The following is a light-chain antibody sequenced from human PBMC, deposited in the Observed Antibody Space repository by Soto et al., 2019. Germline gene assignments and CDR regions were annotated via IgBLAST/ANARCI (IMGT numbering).Light chain of an antibody. CDR2: SDD. Sequence: QSVLTQPPSASGTPGQRVTISCSGSSFNIGSNPVNWYQQLPGTAPKLLIYSDDHRPSGVPDRFSGSKSGTSASLAISGLRSEDEAEYYCAAWDDSLNVLFGGGTKLTVL. V-gene: IGLV1-44*01. J-gene: IGLJ2*01. CDR1: SFNIGSNP. CDR3: AAWDDSLNVL.